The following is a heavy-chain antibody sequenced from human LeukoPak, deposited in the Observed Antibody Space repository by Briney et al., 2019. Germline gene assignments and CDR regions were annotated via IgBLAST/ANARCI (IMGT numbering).Heavy chain of an antibody. D-gene: IGHD3-3*01. J-gene: IGHJ4*02. V-gene: IGHV3-21*01. CDR1: GFIVSDFD. Sequence: GGSLRLSCAASGFIVSDFDMNWVRQAPGKGLEWVSYLSTSGSYIHYAESVKGRFTISRDAGNNSLYLQLDSLTVEDTAVYFRARGNYDFAYDHWGQGTLVTVSS. CDR2: LSTSGSYI. CDR3: ARGNYDFAYDH.